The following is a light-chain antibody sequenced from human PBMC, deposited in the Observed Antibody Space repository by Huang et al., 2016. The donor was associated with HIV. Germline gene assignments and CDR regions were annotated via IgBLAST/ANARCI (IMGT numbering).Light chain of an antibody. CDR2: ETS. Sequence: EIMMTQSPATLSVSPGGRATLSCRASQNVRNNLAWYQQKTGQAPRLLIYETSTRDSGIPARFSGSGSATDFTLTISGLQSEDFAIYYCQQYDKWPPGLTFGGGTKVEI. J-gene: IGKJ4*01. CDR1: QNVRNN. V-gene: IGKV3D-15*01. CDR3: QQYDKWPPGLT.